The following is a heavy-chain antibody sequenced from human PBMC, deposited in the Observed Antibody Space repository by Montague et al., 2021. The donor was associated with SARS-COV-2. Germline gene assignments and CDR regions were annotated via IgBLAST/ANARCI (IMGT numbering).Heavy chain of an antibody. CDR3: ARADFSGHYADRFYSNGLDV. Sequence: SETLSLTCTVSGASIDSDYWNWILQPPGKELEWIGCISYSGNTNYNPSLKSRVTISEDTSKNQFSLQLSSVAAADTAVYYCARADFSGHYADRFYSNGLDVWGQGTTVTVSS. J-gene: IGHJ6*02. CDR1: GASIDSDY. D-gene: IGHD3-22*01. V-gene: IGHV4-59*01. CDR2: ISYSGNT.